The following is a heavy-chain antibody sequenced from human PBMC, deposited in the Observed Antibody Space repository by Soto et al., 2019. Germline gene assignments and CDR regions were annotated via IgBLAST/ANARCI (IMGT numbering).Heavy chain of an antibody. CDR2: ISWNSGRI. CDR3: AMTVGPTSWNFDY. J-gene: IGHJ4*02. CDR1: GFTFGNYA. V-gene: IGHV3-9*01. D-gene: IGHD1-26*01. Sequence: EVRLVESGGDLVQAGRSLRLSCTASGFTFGNYAMHWVRQAPGKGLEWVSGISWNSGRINYVDSVKGRFTISRDNAKDSLYLQMNSLRPEDTAFYYCAMTVGPTSWNFDYWAQGTLVTVSS.